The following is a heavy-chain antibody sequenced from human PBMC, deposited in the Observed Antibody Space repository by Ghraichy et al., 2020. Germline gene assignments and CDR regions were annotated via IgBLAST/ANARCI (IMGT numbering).Heavy chain of an antibody. D-gene: IGHD6-13*01. V-gene: IGHV1-2*06. CDR3: ARDRIAAAGLELDY. CDR2: INPNSGGT. CDR1: GYTFTGYY. J-gene: IGHJ4*02. Sequence: ASVKVSCKASGYTFTGYYMHWVRQAPGQGLEWMGRINPNSGGTNYAQKFQGRVTMTRDTSISTAYMELSRLRSDDTAVYYCARDRIAAAGLELDYWGQGTLVTVSS.